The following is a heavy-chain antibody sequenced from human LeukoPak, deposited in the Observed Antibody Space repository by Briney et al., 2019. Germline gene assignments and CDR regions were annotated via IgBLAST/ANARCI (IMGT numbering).Heavy chain of an antibody. CDR2: TYSSGTT. Sequence: GGSLRLSCAASGFTFSSYSINWVRQAAGKGLEWVSITYSSGTTYYADSVKGRFTISRDNSKETLYLQMNSLRAEDTAVYYCAREPPRDGAFDIRGLGTTVTVSS. CDR1: GFTFSSYS. V-gene: IGHV3-53*01. CDR3: AREPPRDGAFDI. D-gene: IGHD5-24*01. J-gene: IGHJ3*02.